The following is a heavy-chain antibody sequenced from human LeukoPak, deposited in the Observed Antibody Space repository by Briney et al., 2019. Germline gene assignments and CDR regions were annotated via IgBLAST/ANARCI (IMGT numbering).Heavy chain of an antibody. D-gene: IGHD5-18*01. CDR2: INPNSGGT. CDR3: ARGQVDTATGFDP. J-gene: IGHJ5*02. V-gene: IGHV1-2*02. Sequence: GASVKVSCKASGYTFTGYYMHWVRQAPGQGLEWMGWINPNSGGTNYAQEFQGRVTMTRDTSISTAYMELSRLRSDDTAVYYCARGQVDTATGFDPWGQGTLVTVSS. CDR1: GYTFTGYY.